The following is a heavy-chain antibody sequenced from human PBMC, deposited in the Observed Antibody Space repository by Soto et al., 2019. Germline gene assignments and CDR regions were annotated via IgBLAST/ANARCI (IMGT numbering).Heavy chain of an antibody. CDR1: GGSISSGGYS. Sequence: SETLSLTCAVSGGSISSGGYSWSWIRQPPGKGLEWIGYIYHSGSTYYNPSLRSRVAISVDRSKNQFSLKLSSVTAADTAVYYCARSPGVWFDPWGQGTLVTVSS. J-gene: IGHJ5*02. V-gene: IGHV4-30-2*01. CDR2: IYHSGST. CDR3: ARSPGVWFDP. D-gene: IGHD2-8*01.